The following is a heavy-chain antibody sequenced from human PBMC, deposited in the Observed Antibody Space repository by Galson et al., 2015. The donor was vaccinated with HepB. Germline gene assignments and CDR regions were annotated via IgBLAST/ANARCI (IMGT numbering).Heavy chain of an antibody. Sequence: SLRLSCAASGFTFDDYAIHWVRQAPGKGLEWVSVISWNSGTIGYADSVKGRFTISRDSAKSSLSLQMNSLRTEDTAVYYCARAGENNYYYYMDVWGKGTTVTVSS. J-gene: IGHJ6*03. CDR2: ISWNSGTI. CDR3: ARAGENNYYYYMDV. V-gene: IGHV3-9*01. CDR1: GFTFDDYA. D-gene: IGHD7-27*01.